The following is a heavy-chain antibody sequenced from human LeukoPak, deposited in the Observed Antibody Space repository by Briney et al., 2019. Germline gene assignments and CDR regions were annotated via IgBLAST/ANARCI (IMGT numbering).Heavy chain of an antibody. CDR2: IYYGGNT. CDR3: ARRPAMDV. V-gene: IGHV4-39*01. CDR1: GDSISSGTYY. Sequence: SETLSLTCTVSGDSISSGTYYCVWIRQSPGKGLEWIGSIYYGGNTYHNPSHKSRLTMSVDTSKNQFSLKLSSVAAADTAVYYCARRPAMDVWGQGTTVTVSS. J-gene: IGHJ6*02.